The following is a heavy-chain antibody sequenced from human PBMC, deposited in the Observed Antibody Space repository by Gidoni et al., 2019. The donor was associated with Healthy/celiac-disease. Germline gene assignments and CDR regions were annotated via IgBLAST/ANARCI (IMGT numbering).Heavy chain of an antibody. J-gene: IGHJ4*02. Sequence: EVQLVASGGGLVQPGWSLRFSCADFGLTFSRYCNHRVRQAQGKGPVWVSRINRDGSSKSYADSVKSRITIYRDNAKNTLYRQMNSLRAEDTAVYYCARDPSGYSSGWYRGWNWFDYWGQGTLVTVSS. V-gene: IGHV3-74*01. CDR1: GLTFSRYC. D-gene: IGHD6-19*01. CDR2: INRDGSSK. CDR3: ARDPSGYSSGWYRGWNWFDY.